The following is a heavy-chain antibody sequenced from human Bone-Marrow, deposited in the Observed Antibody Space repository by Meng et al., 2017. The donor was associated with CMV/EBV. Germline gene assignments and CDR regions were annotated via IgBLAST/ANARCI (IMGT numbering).Heavy chain of an antibody. J-gene: IGHJ4*02. CDR3: ARDRFSYRVGATTGRGYFDY. D-gene: IGHD1-26*01. CDR2: IKQDGSEK. Sequence: GESLKISCAASGFTFSSYWMSWVRQAPGKGLEWVANIKQDGSEKYYVDSVKGRFTISRDNAKNSLYLQMNSLRAEDTAVYYCARDRFSYRVGATTGRGYFDYWGQGTLVTVSS. CDR1: GFTFSSYW. V-gene: IGHV3-7*01.